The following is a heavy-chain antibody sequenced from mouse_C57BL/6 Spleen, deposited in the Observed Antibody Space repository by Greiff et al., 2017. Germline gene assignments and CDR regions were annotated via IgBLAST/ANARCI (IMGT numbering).Heavy chain of an antibody. Sequence: QVQLQQSGAELVRPGASVTLSCKASGYTFTDYEMHWVKQTPVHGLEWIGAIDPETGGTAYNQKFKGKAILTADKSSSTAYMELRSLTSEDSAVYYCTRTLTGLYAMDYWGQGTSVTVSS. CDR2: IDPETGGT. CDR1: GYTFTDYE. V-gene: IGHV1-15*01. CDR3: TRTLTGLYAMDY. J-gene: IGHJ4*01. D-gene: IGHD4-1*01.